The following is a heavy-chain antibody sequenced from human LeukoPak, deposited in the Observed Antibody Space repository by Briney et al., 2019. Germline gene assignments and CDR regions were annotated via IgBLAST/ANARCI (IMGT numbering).Heavy chain of an antibody. J-gene: IGHJ4*02. V-gene: IGHV3-23*01. Sequence: GGSLRLSCVASGFTFSSYAMSWVRQAPGKGLEWVSSISAGVGSTYYADSVKGRFTISRDNSKNTVYLQLNSLRAEDTAVYYCALGRDYDILTGYYNPGYFDYWGQGTLVTVSS. CDR1: GFTFSSYA. D-gene: IGHD3-9*01. CDR2: ISAGVGST. CDR3: ALGRDYDILTGYYNPGYFDY.